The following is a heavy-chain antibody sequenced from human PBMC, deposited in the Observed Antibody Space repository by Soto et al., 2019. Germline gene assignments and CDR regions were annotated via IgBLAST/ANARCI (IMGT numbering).Heavy chain of an antibody. D-gene: IGHD6-19*01. CDR3: AKRKVAGSDYYYGMDV. Sequence: GGSLRLSCAASGFTFSSYGMHWVRQAPGKGLEWVAVISYDGSNKYYADSVKGRFTISRDNSKNTLYLQMNSLRAEDTAVYYCAKRKVAGSDYYYGMDVWGQGTTVTV. J-gene: IGHJ6*02. CDR2: ISYDGSNK. V-gene: IGHV3-30*18. CDR1: GFTFSSYG.